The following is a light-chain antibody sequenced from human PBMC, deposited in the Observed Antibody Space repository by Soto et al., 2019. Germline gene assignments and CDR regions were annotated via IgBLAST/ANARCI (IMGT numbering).Light chain of an antibody. J-gene: IGLJ3*02. V-gene: IGLV2-23*02. CDR3: CSYARRINWL. CDR2: EVS. CDR1: SSDIGNADF. Sequence: QSALTQPGSVSGSPGQSITISCSGTSSDIGNADFVCWYQQHSGNAPKLLIYEVSKRPSGVSGRFSGSKSGNTASLTISGLQAEDEAEYYCCSYARRINWLFGGGTK.